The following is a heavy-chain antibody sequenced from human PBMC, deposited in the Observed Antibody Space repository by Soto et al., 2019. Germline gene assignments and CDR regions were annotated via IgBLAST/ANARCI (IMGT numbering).Heavy chain of an antibody. V-gene: IGHV4-34*01. CDR2: INHSRSA. CDR3: ARVRLAVAAFDY. D-gene: IGHD6-19*01. CDR1: GGSFSGYY. J-gene: IGHJ4*02. Sequence: SETLSLTCAVYGGSFSGYYWSWIRQPPGKVLEWIGEINHSRSANYNPSLKSRVTISVDTSKNQFSLKLSSVTAADTAVYYCARVRLAVAAFDYWGQGTLVT.